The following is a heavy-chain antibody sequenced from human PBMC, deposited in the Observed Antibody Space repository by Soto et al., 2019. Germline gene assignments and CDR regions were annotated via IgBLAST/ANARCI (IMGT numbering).Heavy chain of an antibody. J-gene: IGHJ5*02. CDR3: AKGRAAASA. D-gene: IGHD6-25*01. CDR2: ISGSGGST. CDR1: VFTFSIDA. Sequence: PGGSRSISWGAAVFTFSIDAMSWVRPAPGKGLEWVSAISGSGGSTYYADSVNCRFTISRDNSKNTLYLQMNSLRAEDTAVYYCAKGRAAASAWGQGTLVPVSS. V-gene: IGHV3-23*01.